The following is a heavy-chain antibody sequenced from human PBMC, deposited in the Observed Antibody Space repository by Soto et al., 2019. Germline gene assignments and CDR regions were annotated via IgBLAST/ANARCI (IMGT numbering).Heavy chain of an antibody. CDR1: GFTFSNSA. Sequence: GGSLRLSCAASGFTFSNSAMIWVRQAPGKGLEWVSSISDSGSGTYYADSVKARFTISRDNSKNTLYLQMNSLRAEDTAIYYCAKLVAAAGTDYWGQGTLVTVSS. J-gene: IGHJ4*02. CDR3: AKLVAAAGTDY. CDR2: ISDSGSGT. D-gene: IGHD6-13*01. V-gene: IGHV3-23*01.